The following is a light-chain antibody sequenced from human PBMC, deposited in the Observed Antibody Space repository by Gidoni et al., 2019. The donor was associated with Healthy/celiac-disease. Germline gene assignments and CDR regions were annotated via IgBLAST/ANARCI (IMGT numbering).Light chain of an antibody. V-gene: IGKV3-20*01. Sequence: EIVLTQSPGTLSLSPGERATLSCRASQSVSSSYLAWYQQKPGQAPMLLIYGASSRATGIPDRFSGSGSGTDFTLTISRLEPEDFAVYYCQQYGSSPPYTFXPXTKVDIK. CDR1: QSVSSSY. J-gene: IGKJ3*01. CDR3: QQYGSSPPYT. CDR2: GAS.